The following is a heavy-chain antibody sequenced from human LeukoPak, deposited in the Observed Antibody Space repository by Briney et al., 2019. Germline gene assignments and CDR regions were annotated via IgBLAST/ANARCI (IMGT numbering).Heavy chain of an antibody. CDR3: AKYVGAFDY. V-gene: IGHV3-30*18. CDR1: GFTFSDYG. CDR2: ISYDGSNK. D-gene: IGHD1-26*01. J-gene: IGHJ4*02. Sequence: HPGGSLRLSCAASGFTFSDYGIHWVRQAPGKGLEWVAVISYDGSNKYYADSVKGRSTISRDNSKNTLYLQMNSLRAEDTAVYYCAKYVGAFDYWGQGTLVTVSS.